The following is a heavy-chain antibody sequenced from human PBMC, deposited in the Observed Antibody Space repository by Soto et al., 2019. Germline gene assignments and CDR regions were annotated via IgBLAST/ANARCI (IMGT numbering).Heavy chain of an antibody. CDR3: AGLYTGYEAFDS. J-gene: IGHJ4*02. Sequence: QVQLQEAGPGLMKPSHTLSLTCSVSGGSINSGDYYWSWIRQSPGKGLEWIGYIYYSGSTYYNPSPKGRSSSSIDTSKNQFFRNVDSVPAADTAVYYCAGLYTGYEAFDSWGQGTLVTVSS. D-gene: IGHD5-12*01. CDR2: IYYSGST. CDR1: GGSINSGDYY. V-gene: IGHV4-30-4*01.